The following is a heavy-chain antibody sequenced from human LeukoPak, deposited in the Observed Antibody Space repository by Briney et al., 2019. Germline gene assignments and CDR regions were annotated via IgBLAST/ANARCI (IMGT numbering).Heavy chain of an antibody. CDR3: TTGSYYFDY. Sequence: SGGSLRLSCAASGFTFSNAWMSWVRQAPGKGLEWVGHIISKTDGGTTDYVAPVKGRFTISRDDSKNTLYLQINSLKTEDTALYYCTTGSYYFDYWGQGTLVTVSS. D-gene: IGHD1-26*01. CDR1: GFTFSNAW. V-gene: IGHV3-15*01. J-gene: IGHJ4*02. CDR2: IISKTDGGTT.